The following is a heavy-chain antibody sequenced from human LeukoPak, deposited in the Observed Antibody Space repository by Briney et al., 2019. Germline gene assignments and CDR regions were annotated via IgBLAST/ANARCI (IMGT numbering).Heavy chain of an antibody. CDR3: ARAPLGDIDY. D-gene: IGHD2-21*02. Sequence: GGSLRLSCAASGFTFSSYAMHWVRQAPGKGLEWVAVISYDGSNKYYADSVKGRFTISRDNSKNTLYLQMNSLRAEDTAVYYCARAPLGDIDYWGQGTLVTVSS. J-gene: IGHJ4*02. CDR1: GFTFSSYA. V-gene: IGHV3-30-3*01. CDR2: ISYDGSNK.